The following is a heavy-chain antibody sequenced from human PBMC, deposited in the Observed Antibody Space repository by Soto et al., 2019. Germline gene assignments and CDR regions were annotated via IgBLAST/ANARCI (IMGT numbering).Heavy chain of an antibody. J-gene: IGHJ6*02. D-gene: IGHD2-2*01. V-gene: IGHV3-30-3*01. CDR2: ISYDGSNK. CDR1: GFTFSSYA. CDR3: AREGVPAALWVYYYYGMDV. Sequence: QVQLVESGGGVVQPGRSLRLSCAASGFTFSSYAMHWVRQAPGKGLEWVAVISYDGSNKYYADSVKGRFTISRDNSKNTLYLQMNSLRAEDTAVYYSAREGVPAALWVYYYYGMDVWGQGTTVTVSS.